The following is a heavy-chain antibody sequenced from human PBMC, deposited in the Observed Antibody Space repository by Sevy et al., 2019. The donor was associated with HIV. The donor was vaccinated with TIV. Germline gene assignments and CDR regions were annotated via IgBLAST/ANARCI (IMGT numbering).Heavy chain of an antibody. D-gene: IGHD2-15*01. CDR2: IYISGST. CDR3: ARGPQSCNSVSCYSALS. CDR1: GGSISDYY. V-gene: IGHV4-4*07. J-gene: IGHJ4*02. Sequence: SETLSLTCTVSGGSISDYYWTWIRQPAGKRLEWLGRIYISGSTEYNPSLKSRVSMSLDTSKNTFSLKLTSMTAADTAVYYCARGPQSCNSVSCYSALSWGQGILVTVSS.